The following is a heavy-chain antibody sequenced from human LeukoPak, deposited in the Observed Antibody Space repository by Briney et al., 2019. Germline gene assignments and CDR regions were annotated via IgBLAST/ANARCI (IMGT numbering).Heavy chain of an antibody. V-gene: IGHV3-23*01. CDR1: GFTFSNYA. CDR2: ISGSSGNT. D-gene: IGHD1-26*01. CDR3: AKAGSIRFDY. Sequence: GGSLRLSCAASGFTFSNYAMSWVRQAPGKGLEWVSGISGSSGNTYYADSMKGRFITSRDNSKNTLYLQMNSLRAEDTAVYYCAKAGSIRFDYWGQGILVTVSS. J-gene: IGHJ4*02.